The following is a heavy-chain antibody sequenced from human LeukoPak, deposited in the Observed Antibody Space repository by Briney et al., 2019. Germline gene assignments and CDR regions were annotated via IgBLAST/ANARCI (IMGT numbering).Heavy chain of an antibody. CDR2: IIPIFGTA. CDR3: ARDQMWESNWFDP. J-gene: IGHJ5*02. CDR1: RGTFSSYA. D-gene: IGHD1-26*01. V-gene: IGHV1-69*05. Sequence: SVKVSCKASRGTFSSYAISWVRQAPGQGLEWMGRIIPIFGTAHYAQKFQGRVTITTDESTSTAYMEPSSLRSEDTAVYYCARDQMWESNWFDPWGQGTLVTVSS.